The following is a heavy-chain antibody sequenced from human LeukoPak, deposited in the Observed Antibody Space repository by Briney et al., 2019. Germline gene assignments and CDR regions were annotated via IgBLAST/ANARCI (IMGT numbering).Heavy chain of an antibody. V-gene: IGHV3-7*01. J-gene: IGHJ4*02. D-gene: IGHD6-19*01. Sequence: GGSLRLSCAASGFTFGRYWMTWVRQAPGKGLEWVANIKQDGTEKYYVDSVKGRFTISRDNVKKSLYLQMNSLRAEDTAVYYCARARWYSSGWWTNDYWGQGTLVTVSS. CDR3: ARARWYSSGWWTNDY. CDR1: GFTFGRYW. CDR2: IKQDGTEK.